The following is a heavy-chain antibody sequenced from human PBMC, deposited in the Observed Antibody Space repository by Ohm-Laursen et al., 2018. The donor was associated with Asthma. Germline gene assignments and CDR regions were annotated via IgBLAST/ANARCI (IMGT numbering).Heavy chain of an antibody. CDR2: ISSSSSYI. V-gene: IGHV3-21*01. D-gene: IGHD2-15*01. J-gene: IGHJ4*02. Sequence: SLRLSCAASGFTFSSYSMNWVRQAPGKGLEWVSSISSSSSYIYYADSVKGRFTISRDNAKNSLYLQMNGLRAEDTAVYYCARDGSHGGFDYWGQGTLVTVSS. CDR1: GFTFSSYS. CDR3: ARDGSHGGFDY.